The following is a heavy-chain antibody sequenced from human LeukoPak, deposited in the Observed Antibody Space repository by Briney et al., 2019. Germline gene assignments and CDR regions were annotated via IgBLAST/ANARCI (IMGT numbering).Heavy chain of an antibody. V-gene: IGHV1-18*01. CDR1: GYTFTSYG. CDR3: ARTDPLLGYCSSTSCSRWLDP. CDR2: ISAYNGNT. J-gene: IGHJ5*02. Sequence: ASVKVSCKASGYTFTSYGISWVRQAPGQGLEWMGWISAYNGNTNYAQKLQGRVTMTTDTSTSTAYMELRSLRSDDTAVYYCARTDPLLGYCSSTSCSRWLDPWGQGTLVTVSS. D-gene: IGHD2-2*01.